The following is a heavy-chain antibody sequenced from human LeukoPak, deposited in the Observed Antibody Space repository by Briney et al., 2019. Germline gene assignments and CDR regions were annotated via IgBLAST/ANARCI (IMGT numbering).Heavy chain of an antibody. CDR2: IIRSGST. Sequence: SETLSLTCTVSGGSISSYYWSWIRQPPGKGLEWIGEIIRSGSTNYNPSLKSRVTISVDTSKNQFSLKLSSVTAADTAVYYCARRLPYSSRYYFDYWGQGTLVTVSS. CDR1: GGSISSYY. CDR3: ARRLPYSSRYYFDY. V-gene: IGHV4-34*12. J-gene: IGHJ4*02. D-gene: IGHD6-19*01.